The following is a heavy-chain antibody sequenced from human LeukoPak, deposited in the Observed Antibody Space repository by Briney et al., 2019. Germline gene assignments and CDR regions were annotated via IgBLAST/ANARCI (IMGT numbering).Heavy chain of an antibody. Sequence: SETLPLTCTVSGGSISSYYWSWIRQPPGKGLDWIGYIYYSGGTNFNPSLKSRVTISVDTSKNQFSLKLYSVTAADTAVYYCAGRYSSSWYVGQNWFDPWGQGTLVTVSS. V-gene: IGHV4-59*01. CDR3: AGRYSSSWYVGQNWFDP. CDR1: GGSISSYY. CDR2: IYYSGGT. J-gene: IGHJ5*02. D-gene: IGHD6-13*01.